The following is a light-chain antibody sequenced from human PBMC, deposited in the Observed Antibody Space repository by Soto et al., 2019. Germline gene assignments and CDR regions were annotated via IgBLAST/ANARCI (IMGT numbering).Light chain of an antibody. CDR2: EVS. J-gene: IGLJ1*01. CDR1: SSDIGGDYNY. CDR3: SSYTSSRTLV. Sequence: QSVLTQPASVSGSPGQSITISCTGTSSDIGGDYNYVSWYQQHPGKAPKLMIYEVSDRPSGVSNRLSGYRSGNTSSLTISGLQAEDEADYYCSSYTSSRTLVFGTGTKVT. V-gene: IGLV2-14*01.